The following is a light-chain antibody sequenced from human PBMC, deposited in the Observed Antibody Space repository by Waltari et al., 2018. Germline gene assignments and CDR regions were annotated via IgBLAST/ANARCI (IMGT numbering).Light chain of an antibody. V-gene: IGLV2-8*01. CDR3: SSYAGNYIYV. CDR2: GVS. Sequence: QSALTQPPSASGSPGQSVTISCTGTSSDIGFFNFVSWYQQHPGKAPNVLICGVSNRPSGVPDRFSGSQAGNTASLTVSGLQAEDEADYYCSSYAGNYIYVFGTGTKVTVL. J-gene: IGLJ1*01. CDR1: SSDIGFFNF.